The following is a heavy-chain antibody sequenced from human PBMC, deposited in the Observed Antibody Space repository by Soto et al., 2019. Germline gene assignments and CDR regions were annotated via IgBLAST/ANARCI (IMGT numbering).Heavy chain of an antibody. D-gene: IGHD3-22*01. CDR1: GGTFSSYA. V-gene: IGHV1-69*06. CDR3: AREIGVVDTAWGVNWFDH. CDR2: IIPIFGTA. J-gene: IGHJ5*02. Sequence: QVQLVQSGAEVKKPGSSVKVSCKASGGTFSSYAISWVRQAPGQGLEWMGGIIPIFGTANYAQKFQGRVTITADKSTSTGYMEMSSLRSEDTAVYYCAREIGVVDTAWGVNWFDHWGQGTLVTVSS.